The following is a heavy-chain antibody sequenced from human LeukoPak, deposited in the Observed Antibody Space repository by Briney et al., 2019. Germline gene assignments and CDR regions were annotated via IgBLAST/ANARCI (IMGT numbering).Heavy chain of an antibody. D-gene: IGHD6-25*01. Sequence: KASETRPLTCISLGGSIILYYWGWSRHPQGKGLEWIGYIYYSGSTNYNPSLKSRVTISVDTSKNQFSLKLSSVTAADTAVYYCARALRGRYFDYWGQGTLVTVSS. J-gene: IGHJ4*02. V-gene: IGHV4-59*01. CDR3: ARALRGRYFDY. CDR2: IYYSGST. CDR1: GGSIILYY.